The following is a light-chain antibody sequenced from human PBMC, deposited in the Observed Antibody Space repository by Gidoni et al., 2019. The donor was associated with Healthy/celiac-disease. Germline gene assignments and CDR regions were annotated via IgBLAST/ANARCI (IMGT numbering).Light chain of an antibody. CDR1: NLGSKS. CDR3: QVWHSSSDLFV. J-gene: IGLJ1*01. CDR2: DDS. V-gene: IGLV3-21*02. Sequence: SYVLTQPHSLSVAPGQTARITCGGNNLGSKSVHWYQQKPGQAPVLVVYDDSGRPSGIPERFSGSNSGNTATLTISRVEAGDEADYYCQVWHSSSDLFVFGTGTKVT.